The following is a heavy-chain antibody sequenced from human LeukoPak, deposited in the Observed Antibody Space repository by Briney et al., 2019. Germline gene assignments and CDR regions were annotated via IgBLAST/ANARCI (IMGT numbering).Heavy chain of an antibody. CDR2: IKSKTDGGTT. Sequence: PGGSLRLSCAASGFTFSNAWMSWVRQAPGKGLEWVGRIKSKTDGGTTDYAAPVKGRFTISRDDSKNTLYLQMNSLKTEDTAVYYCTRDAVAAALYYYYYMDVWGKGTTVTVSS. CDR1: GFTFSNAW. CDR3: TRDAVAAALYYYYYMDV. J-gene: IGHJ6*03. D-gene: IGHD6-13*01. V-gene: IGHV3-15*01.